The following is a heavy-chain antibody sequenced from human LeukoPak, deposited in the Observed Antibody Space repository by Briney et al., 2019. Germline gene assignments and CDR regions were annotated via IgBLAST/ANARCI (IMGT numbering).Heavy chain of an antibody. V-gene: IGHV4-34*01. CDR2: MNHSGST. J-gene: IGHJ6*02. Sequence: SETLSLTCAVSGGSFSGYYWSWLRQPPGHGLEWIGEMNHSGSTKYNPSLKSRVTISVDTSKNQFSLKLSSVTAADTAVYYCARGRGYMVRGAYYYYGMDVWGQGTTVTVSS. D-gene: IGHD3-10*01. CDR3: ARGRGYMVRGAYYYYGMDV. CDR1: GGSFSGYY.